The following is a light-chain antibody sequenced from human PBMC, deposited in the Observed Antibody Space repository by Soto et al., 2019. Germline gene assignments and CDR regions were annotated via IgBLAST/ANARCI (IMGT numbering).Light chain of an antibody. Sequence: QSALTQPASVSGSPGQSITISCTGTSSDVGGYNYVSWYQQHPGKAPKLMIYDVSNRPSGVSNRFSGSKSGNTASLTISGLQAEDEADYYCTSYTSSSIFYVFGTGTKDTDL. CDR2: DVS. CDR3: TSYTSSSIFYV. J-gene: IGLJ1*01. V-gene: IGLV2-14*01. CDR1: SSDVGGYNY.